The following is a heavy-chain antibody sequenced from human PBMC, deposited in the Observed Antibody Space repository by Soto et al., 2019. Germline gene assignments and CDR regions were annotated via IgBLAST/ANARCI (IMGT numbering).Heavy chain of an antibody. V-gene: IGHV4-4*07. CDR2: IYSTGST. D-gene: IGHD6-13*01. J-gene: IGHJ4*02. CDR1: SGSFRTYY. CDR3: AGGAAADYFDY. Sequence: KPSETLSLTCTVSSGSFRTYYWSWIRQPAGKGLEWIGRIYSTGSTLYNPSLKSRITMSVDTSKNQFSLRLSSVTAADTAVYYCAGGAAADYFDYWGQGTVVTVSS.